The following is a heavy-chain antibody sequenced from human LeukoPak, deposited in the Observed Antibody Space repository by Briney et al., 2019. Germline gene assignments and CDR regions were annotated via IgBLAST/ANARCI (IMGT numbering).Heavy chain of an antibody. D-gene: IGHD3-16*01. CDR1: GFTFSSYW. V-gene: IGHV3-7*01. J-gene: IGHJ4*02. CDR2: IKQDGSEK. CDR3: ARDRKLGELKPIGYFDY. Sequence: GGSLRLSCAASGFTFSSYWMSWVRQAPGKGLEWVANIKQDGSEKYYVDSVKGRFTISRDNAKNSLYLQMNSLRAEDTAVYYCARDRKLGELKPIGYFDYWGQGTLVTVSS.